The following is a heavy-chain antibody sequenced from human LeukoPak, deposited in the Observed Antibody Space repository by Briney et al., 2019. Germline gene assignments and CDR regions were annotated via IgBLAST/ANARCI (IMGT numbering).Heavy chain of an antibody. Sequence: PGGSLRLSCAASGFAFSSYGMHWVRQAPGKGLEWVAFIRYDGSNIYYADSVKGRFTISRDNAKNTLYLEINSLRAEDTAVYYCARGSITKDHYMGVWGKGTTVTFSS. CDR3: ARGSITKDHYMGV. D-gene: IGHD3-3*01. J-gene: IGHJ6*03. CDR2: IRYDGSNI. CDR1: GFAFSSYG. V-gene: IGHV3-30*02.